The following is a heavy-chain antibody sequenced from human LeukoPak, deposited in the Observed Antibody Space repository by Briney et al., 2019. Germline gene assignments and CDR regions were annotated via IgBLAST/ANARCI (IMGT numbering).Heavy chain of an antibody. CDR2: INPSGGSI. CDR1: VYTFTGYY. J-gene: IGHJ5*02. D-gene: IGHD3-22*01. V-gene: IGHV1-46*01. CDR3: ARGPQWLLEGTAGFDP. Sequence: GSSVTVSFQCSVYTFTGYYLHWVRQAPAQGLAWVGIINPSGGSISYAQKFQGSLTMTRHTHTRTVHMELSRLRSDDTAVYYCARGPQWLLEGTAGFDPWGQGTLVTVSS.